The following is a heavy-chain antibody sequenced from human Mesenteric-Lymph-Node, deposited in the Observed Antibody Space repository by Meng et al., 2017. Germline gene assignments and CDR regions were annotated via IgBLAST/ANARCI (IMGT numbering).Heavy chain of an antibody. Sequence: QLQVPGPVLVNLTQSLSHSSTDTRYASSSGEYFLSWFRQPQWKGLEWIGYMDYRGSTFYNPSPKSRVTISVDTSTNQFSLNLSSVTATDSAVCFCARGQLLWDYWGQGTLVTVSS. CDR2: MDYRGST. CDR1: RYASSSGEYF. D-gene: IGHD2-2*01. J-gene: IGHJ4*02. V-gene: IGHV4-30-4*01. CDR3: ARGQLLWDY.